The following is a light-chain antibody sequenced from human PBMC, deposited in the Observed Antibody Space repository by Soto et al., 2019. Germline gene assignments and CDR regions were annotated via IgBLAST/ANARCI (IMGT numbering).Light chain of an antibody. Sequence: EIVLTQSPATLSLSPREIATLSCRASQSVSSYLACYQQKPGQAPRLLIYDASNRATGIPARFSGSGSGTDFTLTISSLEPEDFAVDYCQQRSNWPPIIFGQGTRLEIK. CDR3: QQRSNWPPII. CDR2: DAS. J-gene: IGKJ5*01. V-gene: IGKV3-11*01. CDR1: QSVSSY.